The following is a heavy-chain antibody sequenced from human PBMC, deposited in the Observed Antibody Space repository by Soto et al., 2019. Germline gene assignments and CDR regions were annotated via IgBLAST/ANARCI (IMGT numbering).Heavy chain of an antibody. CDR3: ARDGGGGSGSPKDPDLLYYYYYMDV. V-gene: IGHV3-74*01. J-gene: IGHJ6*03. D-gene: IGHD3-10*01. Sequence: GGSLRLSCAASGFTFSSYWMHWVRQAPGKGLVWVSRINSDGSSTSYADSVKGRFTISRDNAKNTLYLQMNSLRAEDTAVYYCARDGGGGSGSPKDPDLLYYYYYMDVWGKGTTVTVSS. CDR1: GFTFSSYW. CDR2: INSDGSST.